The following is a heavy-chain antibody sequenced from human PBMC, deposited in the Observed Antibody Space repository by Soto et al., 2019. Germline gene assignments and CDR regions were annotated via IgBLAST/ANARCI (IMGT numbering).Heavy chain of an antibody. D-gene: IGHD3-10*01. CDR1: GGSISSGDFS. CDR3: AKGGLVRGGFNGWFDP. Sequence: SETLSLTCAVSGGSISSGDFSWNWIRQPPGKGLEYIGYIYYGGSTYYNPSLQSRVTMSVDTSKNQFSLQLNSVTPEDTAVYYCAKGGLVRGGFNGWFDPWGQGNLVTVS. V-gene: IGHV4-30-2*01. CDR2: IYYGGST. J-gene: IGHJ5*02.